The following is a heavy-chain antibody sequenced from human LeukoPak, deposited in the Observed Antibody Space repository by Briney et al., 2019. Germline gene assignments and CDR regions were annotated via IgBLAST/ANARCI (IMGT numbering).Heavy chain of an antibody. V-gene: IGHV3-21*01. J-gene: IGHJ4*02. CDR1: GFTFNSYS. Sequence: GGPLRLSCAASGFTFNSYSMNWVRQAPGKGLEWVSSISSTNSYIYYADSVKGRFTISRDNAKNSLYLQMNSLRAEDTAVYYCARVRYDSSGNDYWGQGTLVTVSS. CDR2: ISSTNSYI. D-gene: IGHD3-22*01. CDR3: ARVRYDSSGNDY.